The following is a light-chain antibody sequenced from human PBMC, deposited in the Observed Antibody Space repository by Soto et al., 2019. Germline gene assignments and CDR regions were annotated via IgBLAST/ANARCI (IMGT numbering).Light chain of an antibody. CDR2: LGS. CDR1: QSLLHSNGYNY. V-gene: IGKV2-28*01. J-gene: IGKJ1*01. Sequence: DIVMTQSPLSLPVIPGEPASISCRSSQSLLHSNGYNYLDWYLQRPGQSPQLLIFLGSNRASGVPERFSGSGSGTEFTLRISRVEAEDVGVYYCMQAVQTPPWTFGQGTKVEIK. CDR3: MQAVQTPPWT.